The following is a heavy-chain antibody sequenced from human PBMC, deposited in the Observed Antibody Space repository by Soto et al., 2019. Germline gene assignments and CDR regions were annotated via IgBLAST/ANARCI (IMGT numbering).Heavy chain of an antibody. CDR2: IHHTGST. V-gene: IGHV4-4*02. J-gene: IGHJ6*03. D-gene: IGHD2-2*01. CDR3: ARVVVPAAMAFSGYCYMDV. Sequence: QVQLQESGPGLVKPSGTLSLTCAVSSGSISSNNWWSWVRQPPGKGLEWIGEIHHTGSTNYNPSLKSRVTISVDKSQNQFSLTLSSVTAADTALYFCARVVVPAAMAFSGYCYMDVWGKGTTVAVSS. CDR1: SGSISSNNW.